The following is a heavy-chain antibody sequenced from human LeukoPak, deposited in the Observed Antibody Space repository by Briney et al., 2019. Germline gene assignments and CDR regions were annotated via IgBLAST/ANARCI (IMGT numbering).Heavy chain of an antibody. D-gene: IGHD3-22*01. CDR2: IRYDGSNK. J-gene: IGHJ4*02. CDR3: AKGTLYYDPTSFDY. Sequence: GGSLRLSCAASGFTFSSYGMHWVRQAPGKGLEWVAFIRYDGSNKYYADSVKGRFTISRDNSKNTLYLQMNSLRAEDTAVYYCAKGTLYYDPTSFDYWGQGTLVTVSS. CDR1: GFTFSSYG. V-gene: IGHV3-30*02.